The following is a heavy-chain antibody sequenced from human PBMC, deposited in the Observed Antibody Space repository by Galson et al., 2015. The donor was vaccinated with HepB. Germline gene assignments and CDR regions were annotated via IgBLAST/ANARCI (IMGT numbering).Heavy chain of an antibody. CDR3: ATSRSSGWYVRPFDY. CDR2: ISGSGGST. J-gene: IGHJ4*02. D-gene: IGHD6-19*01. V-gene: IGHV3-23*01. CDR1: GFTFSSYA. Sequence: SLRLSCAASGFTFSSYAMSWVRQAPGKGLEWVSAISGSGGSTYYADSVKGRFTISRDNSKNTLYLQMNSLRAEDTAVYYCATSRSSGWYVRPFDYWGQGTLVTVSS.